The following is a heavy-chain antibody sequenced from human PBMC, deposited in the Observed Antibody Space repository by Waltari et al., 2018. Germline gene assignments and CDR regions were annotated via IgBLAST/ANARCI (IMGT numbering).Heavy chain of an antibody. CDR1: GGSISSGGYY. V-gene: IGHV4-31*01. D-gene: IGHD4-17*01. Sequence: QVQLQESGPGLVKPSQTLSLTCTVSGGSISSGGYYWSWIRQHPGKGLEWIGYIYYSGSTYYNPSLKSLVTISVDTSKNQFSLKLSSVTAADTTMYYCARAGGDYGGWFDPWGQGTLVTVSS. J-gene: IGHJ5*02. CDR3: ARAGGDYGGWFDP. CDR2: IYYSGST.